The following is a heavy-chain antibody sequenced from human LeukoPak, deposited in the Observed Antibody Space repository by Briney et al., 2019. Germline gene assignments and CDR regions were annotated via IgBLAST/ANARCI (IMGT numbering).Heavy chain of an antibody. CDR1: GGSFSGYY. CDR3: ARLPGMAVAPPDY. V-gene: IGHV4-34*01. J-gene: IGHJ4*02. Sequence: SETLSLTSAVYGGSFSGYYWSWIRQPPGKGLEWIGEINHSGSTNYNPSLKSRVTISVDTSKNQFSLKLSSVTAADTAVYYCARLPGMAVAPPDYWGQGTLVTVSS. D-gene: IGHD6-19*01. CDR2: INHSGST.